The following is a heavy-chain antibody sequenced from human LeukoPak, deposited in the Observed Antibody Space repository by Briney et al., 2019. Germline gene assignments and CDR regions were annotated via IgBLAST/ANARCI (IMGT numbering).Heavy chain of an antibody. CDR2: IKTKSEGGTT. CDR3: TTEFKELGSFFYFYYMDV. CDR1: GFTFSNAG. J-gene: IGHJ6*03. D-gene: IGHD3-10*01. Sequence: GGSLRLSCTASGFTFSNAGMNWVRQAPGKGLEWVGRIKTKSEGGTTDYAAPAKGRFTISRDDSKNALFLQMDSLKSDDTAMYYCTTEFKELGSFFYFYYMDVWGTGTTVTISS. V-gene: IGHV3-15*01.